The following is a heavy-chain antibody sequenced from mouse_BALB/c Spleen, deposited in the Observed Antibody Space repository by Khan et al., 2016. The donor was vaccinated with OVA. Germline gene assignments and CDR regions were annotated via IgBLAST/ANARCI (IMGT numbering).Heavy chain of an antibody. J-gene: IGHJ4*01. CDR3: AKDAGRY. CDR1: GYTFTEYT. CDR2: INPKNGVT. V-gene: IGHV1-18*01. Sequence: EVQLQQSGPELVKPGASVKISCKTSGYTFTEYTLHWVKQSHGKSLEWIGVINPKNGVTSYNQNLKGKATLTVDKSSSTAYMEFRSLTSEDSAVFYCAKDAGRYWGQGTSVTVSS. D-gene: IGHD3-3*01.